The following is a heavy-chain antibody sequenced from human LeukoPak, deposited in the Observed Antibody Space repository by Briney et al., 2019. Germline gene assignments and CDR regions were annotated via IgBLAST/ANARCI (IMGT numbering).Heavy chain of an antibody. CDR1: GFTFSSYA. J-gene: IGHJ4*02. CDR2: ISSNGGST. D-gene: IGHD1-26*01. Sequence: GGSLRLSCAASGFTFSSYAMHWVRQAPGKGLEYVSGISSNGGSTYYANSVKGRFAISRDNSKNTLYLQMGSLRAEDMAVYYCARVEGGSYSFDYWGQGSLVTVSS. CDR3: ARVEGGSYSFDY. V-gene: IGHV3-64*01.